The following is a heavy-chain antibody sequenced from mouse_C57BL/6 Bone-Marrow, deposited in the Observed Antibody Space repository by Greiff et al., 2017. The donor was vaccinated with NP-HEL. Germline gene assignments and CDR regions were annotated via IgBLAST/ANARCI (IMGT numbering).Heavy chain of an antibody. J-gene: IGHJ1*03. CDR3: ARTPSNYGSSPSYWYFDV. D-gene: IGHD1-1*01. Sequence: VQLQQSGAELVRPGASVKLSCKASGYTFTDYSINWVKQRPGQGLEWIARIYPGSGNTYYNEKFKGKATLTAEKSSSTAYMQLSSLTSEDSAVYCCARTPSNYGSSPSYWYFDVWGRGTTVTVSS. CDR1: GYTFTDYS. CDR2: IYPGSGNT. V-gene: IGHV1-76*01.